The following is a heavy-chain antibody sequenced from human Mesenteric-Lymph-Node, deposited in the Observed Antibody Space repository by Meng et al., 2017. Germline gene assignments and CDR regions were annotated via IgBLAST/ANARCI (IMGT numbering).Heavy chain of an antibody. CDR3: ARGRSLDY. V-gene: IGHV3-7*04. CDR2: IKQDGSEK. J-gene: IGHJ4*02. CDR1: GFTFSSLW. Sequence: GGSLRPSCAASGFTFSSLWMSWVRQAPGKGLEWVANIKQDGSEKYYVDSVKGRFTISRDNAKNSLYLQMNSLRAEDTAVYYCARGRSLDYWSQGTLVTVSS.